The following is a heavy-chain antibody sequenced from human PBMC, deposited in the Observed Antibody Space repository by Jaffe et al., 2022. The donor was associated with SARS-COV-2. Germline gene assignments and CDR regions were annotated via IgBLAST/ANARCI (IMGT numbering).Heavy chain of an antibody. CDR2: IYHSGST. D-gene: IGHD2-15*01. Sequence: QLQLQESGSGLVKPSQTLSLTCAVSGGSISSGGYSWSWIRQPPGKGLEWIGYIYHSGSTYYNPSLKSRVTISVDRSKNQFSLKLSSVTAADTAVYYCARGPTAMRYCSGGSCASHAFDIWGQGTMVTVSS. J-gene: IGHJ3*02. CDR3: ARGPTAMRYCSGGSCASHAFDI. CDR1: GGSISSGGYS. V-gene: IGHV4-30-2*01.